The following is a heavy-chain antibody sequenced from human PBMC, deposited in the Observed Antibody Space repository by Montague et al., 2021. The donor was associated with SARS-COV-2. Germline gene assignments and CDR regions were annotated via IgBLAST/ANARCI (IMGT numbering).Heavy chain of an antibody. CDR2: INDRGNT. J-gene: IGHJ6*02. D-gene: IGHD6-13*01. CDR1: GESFSGFY. V-gene: IGHV4-34*01. CDR3: ARDAHIGSTWPFSGYGMDV. Sequence: SETLSLTCAVYGESFSGFYWTWIRQPPGKGLEWIGEINDRGNTNYNSSLKSRVTISMDTSKNQFSLRLSSVTPEDTAVYYCARDAHIGSTWPFSGYGMDVWGQGTTVTVSS.